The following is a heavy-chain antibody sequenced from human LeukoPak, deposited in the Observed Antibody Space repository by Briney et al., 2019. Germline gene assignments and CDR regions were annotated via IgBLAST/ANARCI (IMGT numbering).Heavy chain of an antibody. CDR2: MSSSGGKT. Sequence: GGSLRLSCAASGFAFSSYAMHWVRQAPGKGLEYVSAMSSSGGKTYYADSMKGRVIISRDNSKNTLYLQLSSLTPEDTAVYFCVKGAESYCDSRSDYWGQGTLVTVSS. CDR3: VKGAESYCDSRSDY. V-gene: IGHV3-64D*09. D-gene: IGHD3-22*01. CDR1: GFAFSSYA. J-gene: IGHJ4*02.